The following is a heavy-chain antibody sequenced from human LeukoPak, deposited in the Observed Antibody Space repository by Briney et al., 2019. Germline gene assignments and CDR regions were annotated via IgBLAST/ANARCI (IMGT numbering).Heavy chain of an antibody. CDR1: GGSISTYY. CDR2: IYFSGST. J-gene: IGHJ4*02. V-gene: IGHV4-59*01. Sequence: SETLSLTCTVSGGSISTYYWSWIRQPPGKGLEWIGYIYFSGSTDYNPSLKSRVTMSVDTSKNQFSLRLSSVTAAGTAVYYCARDGPTGPWGQGTLVTVSS. CDR3: ARDGPTGP. D-gene: IGHD1-26*01.